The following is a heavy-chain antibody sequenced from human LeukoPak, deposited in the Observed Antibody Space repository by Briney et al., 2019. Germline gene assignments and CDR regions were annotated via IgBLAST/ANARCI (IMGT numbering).Heavy chain of an antibody. J-gene: IGHJ4*02. Sequence: SETLSLTCAVYGGSFSGYYWSWIRQPPGKGLEWIGEINHSGSTNYNPSLKSRVTISVDTSKNQFSLKLSSVTAADTAVYYCATTYYYDSSGYPPTRYFDYWGQGTLATVPS. V-gene: IGHV4-34*01. CDR3: ATTYYYDSSGYPPTRYFDY. CDR2: INHSGST. D-gene: IGHD3-22*01. CDR1: GGSFSGYY.